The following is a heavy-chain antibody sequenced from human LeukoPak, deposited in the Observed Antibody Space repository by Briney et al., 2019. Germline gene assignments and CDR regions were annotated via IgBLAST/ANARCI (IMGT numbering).Heavy chain of an antibody. J-gene: IGHJ4*02. CDR2: ISYDGSNK. D-gene: IGHD2-15*01. CDR3: ARQRGYCSGGTCYRTPHFDY. Sequence: PGGSLRLSCAASGFTFSNYGMQWVRQAPGKGLEWVAVISYDGSNKYYADSVKGRFTISRDNSKNTLYLEMNSLRAEDTAVYYCARQRGYCSGGTCYRTPHFDYWGQGTLVTVSS. CDR1: GFTFSNYG. V-gene: IGHV3-30*03.